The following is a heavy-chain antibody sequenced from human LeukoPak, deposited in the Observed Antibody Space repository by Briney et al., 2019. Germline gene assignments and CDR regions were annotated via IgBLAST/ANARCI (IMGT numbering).Heavy chain of an antibody. D-gene: IGHD3-22*01. CDR2: ISDDGGST. CDR3: AKTDDTSGYFPLGR. CDR1: GYTFDIYA. J-gene: IGHJ4*02. Sequence: GGSLRLSCAGSGYTFDIYAMSWVRQAPGRGLEWVSTISDDGGSTNYADTVQGRFTISRDNSKNTLFLHMNSLRAGDSAVYYCAKTDDTSGYFPLGRWGQGTLVTVSS. V-gene: IGHV3-23*01.